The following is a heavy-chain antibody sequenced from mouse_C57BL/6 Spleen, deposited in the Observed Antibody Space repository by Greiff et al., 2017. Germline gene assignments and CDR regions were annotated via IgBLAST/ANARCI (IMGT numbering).Heavy chain of an antibody. J-gene: IGHJ2*01. CDR1: GFTFSSYA. V-gene: IGHV5-4*01. D-gene: IGHD2-5*01. CDR2: ISDGGSYT. Sequence: EVMLVESGGGLVKPGGSLKLSCAASGFTFSSYAMSWVRQTPEKRLEWVATISDGGSYTYYPDNVKGRFTISRDNAKNNLYLQMSHLKSEDTAMYYCARDQGAYYSNYVDYWGQGTTLTVAS. CDR3: ARDQGAYYSNYVDY.